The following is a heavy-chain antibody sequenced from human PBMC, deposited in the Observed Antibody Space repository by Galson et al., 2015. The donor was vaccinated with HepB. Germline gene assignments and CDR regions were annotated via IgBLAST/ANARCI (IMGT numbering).Heavy chain of an antibody. CDR1: GYNFPSYW. V-gene: IGHV5-10-1*01. Sequence: QSGAEVKKPGESLRISCKTSGYNFPSYWITWVRQMPGKGLEWMGRIDPSDSYTNYSPSFQGHVTISADKSINTAYLQWSSLKASDTAIYYCARPLGGYSGYYALDVWGQGTTVTVSS. CDR3: ARPLGGYSGYYALDV. CDR2: IDPSDSYT. D-gene: IGHD5-12*01. J-gene: IGHJ6*02.